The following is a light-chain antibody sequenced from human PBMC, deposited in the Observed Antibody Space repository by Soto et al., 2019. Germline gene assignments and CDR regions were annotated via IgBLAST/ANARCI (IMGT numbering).Light chain of an antibody. J-gene: IGKJ2*01. V-gene: IGKV1-33*01. CDR2: EAS. CDR1: QDISNY. Sequence: DIPMTQSPSSLSVSVGDRVTITCQASQDISNYLNWYQQKPGKAPKLLIYEASTLETGVPSRFSGSGSGTEFTFTITSLLPEDIATYYCQQYDNPVFTFGQGTKLEIK. CDR3: QQYDNPVFT.